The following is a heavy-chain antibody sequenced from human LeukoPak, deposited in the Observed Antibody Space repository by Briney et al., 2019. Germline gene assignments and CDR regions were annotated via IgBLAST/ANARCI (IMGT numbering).Heavy chain of an antibody. CDR3: ARDTDFWSGYYIRYYYYYMDV. CDR1: GFTFSDYY. CDR2: ISSSGSTI. J-gene: IGHJ6*03. Sequence: GGSLRLSCAASGFTFSDYYMSWIRQAPGKGLEWVSYISSSGSTIYYADSVKGRFTISRDNAKNSLYLQMNSLRAEDTAVYYCARDTDFWSGYYIRYYYYYMDVWGKGTTVTVS. V-gene: IGHV3-11*04. D-gene: IGHD3-3*01.